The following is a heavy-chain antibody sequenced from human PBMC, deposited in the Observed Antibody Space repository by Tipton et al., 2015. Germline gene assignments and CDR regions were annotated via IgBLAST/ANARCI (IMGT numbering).Heavy chain of an antibody. CDR1: GYSISSGYY. CDR2: FFHSGNT. Sequence: TLSLTCDVSGYSISSGYYWSWIRQPPGKGLEWIGSFFHSGNTFHNPSLRSRVIISVDTSKNQFSLTVTSVTAADTAVYYCASPSLPHDRGDYYFQSWGQGSLVTVSS. V-gene: IGHV4-38-2*01. J-gene: IGHJ4*02. CDR3: ASPSLPHDRGDYYFQS. D-gene: IGHD2-21*02.